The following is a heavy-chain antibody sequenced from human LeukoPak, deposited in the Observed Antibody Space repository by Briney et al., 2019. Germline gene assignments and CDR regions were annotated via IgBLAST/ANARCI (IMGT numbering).Heavy chain of an antibody. CDR2: IYHSGTT. Sequence: SETLSLTCTVSGYSVSSGYYWGWIRQPPGMGLEWIGYIYHSGTTYYNPSLKSRVTISVDTSKNQVSLKLSSVTAADTAVYYCARDRFHSCYDVPFDYWGQGTLVTVSP. J-gene: IGHJ4*02. D-gene: IGHD5-12*01. CDR1: GYSVSSGYY. V-gene: IGHV4-38-2*02. CDR3: ARDRFHSCYDVPFDY.